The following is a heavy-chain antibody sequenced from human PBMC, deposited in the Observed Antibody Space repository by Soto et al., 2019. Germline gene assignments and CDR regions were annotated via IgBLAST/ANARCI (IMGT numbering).Heavy chain of an antibody. D-gene: IGHD3-3*01. CDR1: GGSISSGGYY. J-gene: IGHJ5*02. CDR2: IYYSGST. V-gene: IGHV4-31*03. Sequence: SETLSLTCTVSGGSISSGGYYWSWIRQHPGKGLEWIGYIYYSGSTYYNPSLKSRVTISVDTSKNQFSLKLSSVTAADTAVYYCARGFGVVPRNWFDPWGQGTLVTVSS. CDR3: ARGFGVVPRNWFDP.